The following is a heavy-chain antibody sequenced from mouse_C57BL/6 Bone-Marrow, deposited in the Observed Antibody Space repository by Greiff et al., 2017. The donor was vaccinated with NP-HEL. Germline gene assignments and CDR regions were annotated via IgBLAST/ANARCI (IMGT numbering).Heavy chain of an antibody. V-gene: IGHV1-15*01. D-gene: IGHD4-1*01. CDR1: GYTFTDYE. Sequence: QVQLQQSGAELVRPGASVTLSCKASGYTFTDYEMHWVKQTPVHGLEWIGAIDPETGGTAYNQKFKGKAILTADKSSSTAYMELRSLTSEDSAVYYCTRGWEDYAMDYWGQGTSVTVSS. CDR3: TRGWEDYAMDY. CDR2: IDPETGGT. J-gene: IGHJ4*01.